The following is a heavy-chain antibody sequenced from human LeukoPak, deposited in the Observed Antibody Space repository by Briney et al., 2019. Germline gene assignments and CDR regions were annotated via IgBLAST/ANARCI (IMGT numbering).Heavy chain of an antibody. CDR2: IKQDGSEK. Sequence: GGSLRLSCAASGFIFSSYWMSWVRQAPGKGLEWVANIKQDGSEKYYVDSVKGRFTISRDNAKNSLYLQMDSLRVEDTAVYYCGRGRKIVVVMGGFFDYWGQGTLVTVSS. CDR1: GFIFSSYW. CDR3: GRGRKIVVVMGGFFDY. V-gene: IGHV3-7*03. D-gene: IGHD3-22*01. J-gene: IGHJ4*02.